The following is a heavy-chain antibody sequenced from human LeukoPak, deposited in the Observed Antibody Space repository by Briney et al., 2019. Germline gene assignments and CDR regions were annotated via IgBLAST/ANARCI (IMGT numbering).Heavy chain of an antibody. CDR2: MNPNSANT. CDR1: GYTFTNYD. CDR3: AMYDSSGYRHFHH. V-gene: IGHV1-8*01. J-gene: IGHJ1*01. Sequence: GASVKVSYKASGYTFTNYDINWVRQATGQGLEWMGWMNPNSANTGYAQKFRGRVTMTRNTSISTAYMDLRSLRYEDTAGYYCAMYDSSGYRHFHHWGQGTLVTVPS. D-gene: IGHD3-22*01.